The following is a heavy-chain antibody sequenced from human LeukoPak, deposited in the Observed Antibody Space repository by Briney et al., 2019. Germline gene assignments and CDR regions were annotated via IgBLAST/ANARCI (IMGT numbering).Heavy chain of an antibody. D-gene: IGHD3-22*01. J-gene: IGHJ4*02. CDR2: IYYSGST. CDR3: ASGNYYDSSGYWDY. CDR1: GGSISSYY. Sequence: SETLSLTCTVSGGSISSYYWSWIRQPPGKGLEWIGYIYYSGSTNYNPSLKSRVTISVDTSKNQFSLKLSSVTAADTAVYYCASGNYYDSSGYWDYWGQGTLVTVSS. V-gene: IGHV4-59*08.